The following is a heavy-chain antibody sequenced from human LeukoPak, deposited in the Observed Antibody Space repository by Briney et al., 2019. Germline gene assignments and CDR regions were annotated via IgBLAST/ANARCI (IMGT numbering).Heavy chain of an antibody. J-gene: IGHJ3*02. Sequence: SETLSLTYTVSGGSIGSYYWSWIRQPPGKGLEWIGYIYYRGSTNYNPSLKSRVTISVDTSKNQFSLKLSSVTAADTAVYYCARGGYSYGDAFDIWGQGTMVTVSS. CDR2: IYYRGST. CDR3: ARGGYSYGDAFDI. CDR1: GGSIGSYY. V-gene: IGHV4-59*01. D-gene: IGHD5-18*01.